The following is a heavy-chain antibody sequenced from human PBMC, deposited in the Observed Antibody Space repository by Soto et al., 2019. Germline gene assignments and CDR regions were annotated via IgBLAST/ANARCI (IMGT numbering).Heavy chain of an antibody. V-gene: IGHV4-59*01. Sequence: SETLSLTCTVSGGSISNDYWSWIRQPPGKGLEWIGYTSYSGSTDYNPSLKSRVTISIDTSKNQFSLKLSSVTAADMAMHYCARGGWTNDYWGQGVLVTVSS. CDR2: TSYSGST. CDR1: GGSISNDY. J-gene: IGHJ4*02. CDR3: ARGGWTNDY. D-gene: IGHD6-19*01.